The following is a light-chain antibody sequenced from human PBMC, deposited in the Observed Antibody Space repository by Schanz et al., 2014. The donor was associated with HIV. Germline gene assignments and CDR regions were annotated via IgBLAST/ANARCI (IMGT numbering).Light chain of an antibody. J-gene: IGLJ2*01. CDR2: GNN. CDR3: QSYDSGLSGIL. CDR1: SSNIGAGYD. Sequence: QSVLTQPPSVSGAPGQRVTISCTGSSSNIGAGYDVHWYKQLPETAPKLLMFGNNNRPSGVPDRYSGSKSGTSASLAITGLQAEDEADYYCQSYDSGLSGILFGGGTKLTVL. V-gene: IGLV1-40*01.